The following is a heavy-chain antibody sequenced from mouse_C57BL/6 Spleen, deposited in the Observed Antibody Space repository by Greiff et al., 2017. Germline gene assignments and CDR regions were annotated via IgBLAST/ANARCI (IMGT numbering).Heavy chain of an antibody. CDR2: IDPSDSYT. D-gene: IGHD2-12*01. Sequence: QVQLKQPGAELVMPGASVKLSCKASGYTFTSYWMHWVKQRPGQGLEWIGEIDPSDSYTNYNQKFKGKSTLTVDKSSSTAYMQLSSLTSEDSAVYYCARRDYSLYYAMDYWGQGTSVTVSS. CDR1: GYTFTSYW. J-gene: IGHJ4*01. V-gene: IGHV1-69*01. CDR3: ARRDYSLYYAMDY.